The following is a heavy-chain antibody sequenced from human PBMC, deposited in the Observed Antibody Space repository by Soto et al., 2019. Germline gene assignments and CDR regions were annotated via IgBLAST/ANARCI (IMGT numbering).Heavy chain of an antibody. CDR1: GYSFTSYW. CDR3: ASRGDPYGDYLYS. CDR2: IDPSDSYT. D-gene: IGHD4-17*01. V-gene: IGHV5-10-1*03. Sequence: EVQLVQSGAKVKKPVGSLIISFNVYGYSFTSYWSSFVRQMPGTGPGWMGRIDPSDSYTNYSPSFQGHVNISADKSISTAYLQWSSLKASDTAMYYCASRGDPYGDYLYSWGQGTLVTVSS. J-gene: IGHJ4*02.